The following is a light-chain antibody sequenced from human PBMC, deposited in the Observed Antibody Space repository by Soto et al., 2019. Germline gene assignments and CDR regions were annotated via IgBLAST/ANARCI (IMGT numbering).Light chain of an antibody. Sequence: EIVLTQSPGTLSLSPGERATLFCRASQSLSSTYLAWYQQRPGQAPRLLIFGASNRATGIPDRFRGSGSGTDFTLTISRLEPGDFAVYYCQRYGSSSLSFGGGTK. CDR1: QSLSSTY. V-gene: IGKV3-20*01. J-gene: IGKJ4*01. CDR2: GAS. CDR3: QRYGSSSLS.